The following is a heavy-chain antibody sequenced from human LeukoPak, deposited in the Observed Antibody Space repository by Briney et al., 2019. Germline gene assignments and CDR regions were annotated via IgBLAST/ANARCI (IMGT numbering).Heavy chain of an antibody. D-gene: IGHD4-17*01. Sequence: PGGSLRLSCAASGFTFSSYSMNWVRQAPGKGLEWVSVIYSGGSTYYADSVKGRFTISRDNSKNTLYLQMNSLRAEDTAVYYCAGIEDPGRDYGDYYYYGMDVWGKGTTVTVSS. CDR1: GFTFSSYS. J-gene: IGHJ6*04. CDR3: AGIEDPGRDYGDYYYYGMDV. V-gene: IGHV3-53*01. CDR2: IYSGGST.